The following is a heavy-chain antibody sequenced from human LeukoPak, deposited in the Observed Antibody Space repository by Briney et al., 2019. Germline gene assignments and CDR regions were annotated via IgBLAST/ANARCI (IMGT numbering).Heavy chain of an antibody. J-gene: IGHJ6*03. V-gene: IGHV1-46*01. D-gene: IGHD6-13*01. CDR1: GYTFTSYY. Sequence: ASVKVSCKASGYTFTSYYMHWVRQAPGQGLEWMGIINPSGGSTSYAQKFQGRVTMTRDTSISTAYMELSRLRSDDTAVYYCARLQIYSSSWTSYYYYYYMDVWGKGTTVTISS. CDR3: ARLQIYSSSWTSYYYYYYMDV. CDR2: INPSGGST.